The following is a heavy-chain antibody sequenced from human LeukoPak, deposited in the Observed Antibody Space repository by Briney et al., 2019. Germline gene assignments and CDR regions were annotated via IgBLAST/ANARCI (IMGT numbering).Heavy chain of an antibody. Sequence: SQTLSLTCTVSGGSISSGDYYWSWIRQPPGKGLEWIGYIYYSGSTYYNPSLKSRVTISVDTSKNQFSLKLSSVTAADTAVYYCAGGWDDFWSGPVYYYYMDVWGKGTTVTVSS. CDR2: IYYSGST. CDR3: AGGWDDFWSGPVYYYYMDV. CDR1: GGSISSGDYY. D-gene: IGHD3-3*01. V-gene: IGHV4-30-4*01. J-gene: IGHJ6*03.